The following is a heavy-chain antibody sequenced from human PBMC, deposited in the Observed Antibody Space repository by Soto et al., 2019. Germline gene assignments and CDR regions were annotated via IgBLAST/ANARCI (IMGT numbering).Heavy chain of an antibody. V-gene: IGHV3-23*01. D-gene: IGHD4-17*01. CDR2: ISDSCNST. Sequence: LRLSCAASGFTFSTYAMRWVRQAPGKGLEWFSTISDSCNSTYSAYSVKGRFTISRDKSTNTMYLQLNSLRAEDTAVYYCARGSAYSDDDFEYGGQGTLVTVSS. CDR1: GFTFSTYA. J-gene: IGHJ4*02. CDR3: ARGSAYSDDDFEY.